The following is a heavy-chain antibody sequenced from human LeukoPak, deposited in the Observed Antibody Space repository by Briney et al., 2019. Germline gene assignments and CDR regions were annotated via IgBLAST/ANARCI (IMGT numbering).Heavy chain of an antibody. Sequence: ASVKVSCKASGYTFTSYGISWVRQAPGQGLEWMGWISAYNGNTNYAQKLQGRVTMTEDTSTDTAYMELSSLRSEDTAVYYCARDWGLYCSSTSCDRGGWFDPWGQGTLVTVSS. V-gene: IGHV1-18*01. CDR1: GYTFTSYG. CDR2: ISAYNGNT. D-gene: IGHD2-2*02. J-gene: IGHJ5*02. CDR3: ARDWGLYCSSTSCDRGGWFDP.